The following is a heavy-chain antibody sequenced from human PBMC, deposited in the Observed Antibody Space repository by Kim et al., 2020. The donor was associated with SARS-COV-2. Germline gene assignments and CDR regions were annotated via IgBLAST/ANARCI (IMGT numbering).Heavy chain of an antibody. CDR2: IYYSGST. CDR3: ARTNKGPLRITMVPGVIDDPYFCY. V-gene: IGHV4-31*03. Sequence: SETLSLTCTVSGGSISSGGYYWSWIRQHPGKGLEWIGYIYYSGSTYYNPSLKSRVTISVNTYKNQFSLKLSSVTAADTAVYYCARTNKGPLRITMVPGVIDDPYFCYGGQATLVTVSS. CDR1: GGSISSGGYY. J-gene: IGHJ4*02. D-gene: IGHD3-10*01.